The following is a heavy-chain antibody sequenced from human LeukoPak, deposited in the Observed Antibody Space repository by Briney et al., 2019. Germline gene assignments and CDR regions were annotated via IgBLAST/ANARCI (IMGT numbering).Heavy chain of an antibody. J-gene: IGHJ4*02. CDR2: ISSGGLTI. D-gene: IGHD4/OR15-4a*01. V-gene: IGHV3-48*04. Sequence: GGSLRLSCVASGFTFSTYAFNWVRQAPGKGLEWLSYISSGGLTIFYADSVKGRFTISRDNTKNAIYLDMTNLRAEDTAVYYCARDFDYGDYIDFWGQGTLVAVSS. CDR1: GFTFSTYA. CDR3: ARDFDYGDYIDF.